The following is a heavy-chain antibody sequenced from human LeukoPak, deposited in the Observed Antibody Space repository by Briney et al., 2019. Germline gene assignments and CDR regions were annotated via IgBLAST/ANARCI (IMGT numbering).Heavy chain of an antibody. D-gene: IGHD2-15*01. V-gene: IGHV4-61*02. Sequence: SETLSLTXTVSGVSISSGSYYWSWIRQPAGKGLEWIGRIYTSGSTNYNPSRKSRVTISVDTSKNQFSLKLSSVTAADTAVYYCARGFGVVVAAIDYWGQGTLVTVSS. CDR2: IYTSGST. CDR1: GVSISSGSYY. J-gene: IGHJ4*02. CDR3: ARGFGVVVAAIDY.